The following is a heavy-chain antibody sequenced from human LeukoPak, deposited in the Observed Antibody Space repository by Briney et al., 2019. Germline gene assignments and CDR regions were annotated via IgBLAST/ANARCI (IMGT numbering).Heavy chain of an antibody. J-gene: IGHJ4*02. CDR3: VVVSYCAVDCYDY. D-gene: IGHD2-21*01. V-gene: IGHV3-23*01. CDR1: GFTFSSYA. CDR2: ISGSGGRT. Sequence: GGSLRLSCAASGFTFSSYAMSWVRQAPGKGLEWVSAISGSGGRTYYADSVRGRFTISRDNSKNTVYVQMNSLRAEDTAVYFCVVVSYCAVDCYDYWGQGTLLTVSS.